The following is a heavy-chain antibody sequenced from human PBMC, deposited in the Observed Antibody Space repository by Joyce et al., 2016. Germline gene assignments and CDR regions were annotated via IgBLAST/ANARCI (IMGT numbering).Heavy chain of an antibody. Sequence: QVQLMQSGAEVKKPGASVKVSCKASGYTFTDYYMHGVRQAPGEGLELMGRINPNSGGTKIAQKFQARVTMTRDTSSSRAFMVLSRLRSDDTAIYFCARSSNDWYGPTDYWGQGTLVTVSS. J-gene: IGHJ4*02. CDR3: ARSSNDWYGPTDY. CDR2: INPNSGGT. CDR1: GYTFTDYY. V-gene: IGHV1-2*06. D-gene: IGHD6-19*01.